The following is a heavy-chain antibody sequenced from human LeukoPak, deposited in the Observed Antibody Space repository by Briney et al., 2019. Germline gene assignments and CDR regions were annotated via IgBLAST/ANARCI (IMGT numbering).Heavy chain of an antibody. CDR2: INQDGGAK. J-gene: IGHJ4*02. V-gene: IGHV3-7*01. CDR1: GFIFSNYW. CDR3: ARAATTGTVDY. Sequence: GGSLRLSCAASGFIFSNYWMSWVRQAPGKGLEWVANINQDGGAKYYVDPLEGRFTISRDNNEKSLFLQLNSLTADDTAVYFCARAATTGTVDYWGQGTLVTVSS. D-gene: IGHD1-1*01.